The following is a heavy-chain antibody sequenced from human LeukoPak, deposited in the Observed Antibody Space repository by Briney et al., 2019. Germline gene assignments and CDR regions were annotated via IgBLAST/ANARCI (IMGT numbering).Heavy chain of an antibody. CDR1: GFTFSSYS. J-gene: IGHJ3*02. Sequence: GGSLRLSCAASGFTFSSYSMNWVRQAPGKGLEWVSSISSSSSYIYYADSVKGRFTISRDNAKNSPYLQVNSLRAEDTAVYYCARDSPSDDAFDIWGQGTMVTVSS. CDR3: ARDSPSDDAFDI. V-gene: IGHV3-21*01. CDR2: ISSSSSYI.